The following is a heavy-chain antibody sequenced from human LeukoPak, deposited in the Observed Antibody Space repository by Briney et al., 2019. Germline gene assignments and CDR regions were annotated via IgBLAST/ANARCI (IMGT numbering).Heavy chain of an antibody. CDR3: ATPLSGNSRFDY. D-gene: IGHD3-10*01. Sequence: PGGSLRLSCAASGFTFSSYAMHWVRQAPGKGLEWVAVLSYDESNKYYADSVKGRFTISRDNSKNTLYLQMNSLRVEDTAVYYCATPLSGNSRFDYWGQGTLVTVSS. CDR2: LSYDESNK. J-gene: IGHJ4*02. CDR1: GFTFSSYA. V-gene: IGHV3-30*04.